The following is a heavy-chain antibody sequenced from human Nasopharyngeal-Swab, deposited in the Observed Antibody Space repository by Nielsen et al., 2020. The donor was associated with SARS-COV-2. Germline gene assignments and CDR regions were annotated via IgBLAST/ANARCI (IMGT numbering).Heavy chain of an antibody. J-gene: IGHJ4*02. Sequence: ASVKVSCKASGYTFTSYGISWVRQATGQGLEWMGWISAYNGNTNYAQKLQGRVTMTTNTPTSTAYMELRSLRSDDTAVYYCVRDDSSGADYWGQGTLVTVSS. V-gene: IGHV1-18*01. CDR2: ISAYNGNT. CDR3: VRDDSSGADY. D-gene: IGHD3-22*01. CDR1: GYTFTSYG.